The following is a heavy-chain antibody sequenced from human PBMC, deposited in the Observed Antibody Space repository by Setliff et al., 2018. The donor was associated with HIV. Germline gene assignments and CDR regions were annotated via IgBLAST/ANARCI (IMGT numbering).Heavy chain of an antibody. Sequence: GGSLRLSCSASGFPFSLYAMHWVRQTPEKGLEYVSGINNKGDKKYYVDSMKARFTISRDNSKNALYLQMNSLRAEDTAVYYCARLMYSSGPGSFDYWGQGTLVTVSS. V-gene: IGHV3-64*04. J-gene: IGHJ4*02. CDR1: GFPFSLYA. D-gene: IGHD6-19*01. CDR3: ARLMYSSGPGSFDY. CDR2: INNKGDKK.